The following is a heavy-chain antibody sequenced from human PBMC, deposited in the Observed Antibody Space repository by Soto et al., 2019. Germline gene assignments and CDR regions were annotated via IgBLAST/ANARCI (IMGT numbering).Heavy chain of an antibody. CDR2: LYSGGTT. CDR3: VRDRGGSYWLDP. V-gene: IGHV3-53*01. Sequence: GGSLRLSCAASGFIVSNSYMSWVRQAPGKGLEWVSILYSGGTTYYADSVKGRFTFSRDNAANTVFLQMNNLRVEDTAVYYCVRDRGGSYWLDPWGHGTLVTVSS. CDR1: GFIVSNSY. D-gene: IGHD1-26*01. J-gene: IGHJ5*02.